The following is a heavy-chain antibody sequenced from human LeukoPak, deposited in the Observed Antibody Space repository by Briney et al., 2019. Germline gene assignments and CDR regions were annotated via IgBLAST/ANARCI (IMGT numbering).Heavy chain of an antibody. Sequence: GGSLRLSCSASGFTFSSYPMSWVRQTPAKGLEWVSAISGSGADTYYVDSVKGRFTVSRDNSKNTLHLQMNSLRAEDTAVYYCAKGSHSSGWYTLDYWGQGTLVTVSS. CDR1: GFTFSSYP. D-gene: IGHD6-19*01. CDR2: ISGSGADT. CDR3: AKGSHSSGWYTLDY. V-gene: IGHV3-23*01. J-gene: IGHJ4*02.